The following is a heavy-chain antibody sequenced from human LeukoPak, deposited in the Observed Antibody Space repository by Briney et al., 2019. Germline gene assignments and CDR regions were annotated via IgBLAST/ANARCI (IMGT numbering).Heavy chain of an antibody. CDR2: ISGSGSST. D-gene: IGHD6-19*01. CDR1: GITFSSYA. J-gene: IGHJ4*02. V-gene: IGHV3-23*01. Sequence: GGSLRLSCAVSGITFSSYAMTWVRQAPGKGLELVSTISGSGSSTYYAGSVKGRFTISRDNSKNTLYLQMNSLRAEDTAVYYCAKGAPYSSGWYSDYWGQGTLVTVSS. CDR3: AKGAPYSSGWYSDY.